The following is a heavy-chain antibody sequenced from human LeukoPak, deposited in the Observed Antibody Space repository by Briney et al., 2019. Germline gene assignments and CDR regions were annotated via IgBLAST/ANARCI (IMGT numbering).Heavy chain of an antibody. Sequence: GTSVKVSCKASGFTFTSSAMQGVRQARGQRLEWIGWIVVGSGNTNYAQKFQERVTITRDMSTSTAYMELSSLRSEDTAVYYCAADREDSYGSYYYYGMDVWGQGNTVTVSS. CDR3: AADREDSYGSYYYYGMDV. CDR1: GFTFTSSA. V-gene: IGHV1-58*02. CDR2: IVVGSGNT. D-gene: IGHD5-18*01. J-gene: IGHJ6*02.